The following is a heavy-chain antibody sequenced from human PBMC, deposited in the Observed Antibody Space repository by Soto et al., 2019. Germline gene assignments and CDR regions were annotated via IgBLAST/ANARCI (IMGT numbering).Heavy chain of an antibody. D-gene: IGHD6-19*01. CDR3: ARGRSSGWYPRYYYYGMDV. CDR1: GFTFSSYA. Sequence: GGSLRLSCAASGFTFSSYAMHWVRQAPGKGLEWVAVISYDGSNKYYADSVKGRFTISRDNSKNTLYLQMNSLRAEDTAVYYCARGRSSGWYPRYYYYGMDVWGQGTTVTVSS. V-gene: IGHV3-30-3*01. J-gene: IGHJ6*02. CDR2: ISYDGSNK.